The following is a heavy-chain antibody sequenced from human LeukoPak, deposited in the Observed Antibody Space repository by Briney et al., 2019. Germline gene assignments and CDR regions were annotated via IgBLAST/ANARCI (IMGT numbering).Heavy chain of an antibody. V-gene: IGHV1-2*02. CDR2: INPNSGGT. Sequence: ASVKVSCKASGYTFTGYYMHWVRQAPGQGLEWMGWINPNSGGTNYAQKFQGRVTMTRDTSIITAYMELSRLRSDDTAVYSCARDWGRRGYYDFWSGDDNRFDPWGQGTLVTVSS. CDR1: GYTFTGYY. D-gene: IGHD3-3*01. CDR3: ARDWGRRGYYDFWSGDDNRFDP. J-gene: IGHJ5*02.